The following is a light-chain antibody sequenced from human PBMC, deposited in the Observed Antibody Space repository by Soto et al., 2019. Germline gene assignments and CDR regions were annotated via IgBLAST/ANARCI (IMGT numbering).Light chain of an antibody. J-gene: IGLJ1*01. CDR2: DVS. Sequence: QSVLTQPRSVSGSPGQSVTISCTGTSSDVGGYNYVSWYQQHPGKAPKVMIYDVSKRPSGVPDRLSGSKSGNTASLTISGLQAEDEADYYCCSYAGSSSYVFGAGTKLTVL. CDR3: CSYAGSSSYV. CDR1: SSDVGGYNY. V-gene: IGLV2-11*01.